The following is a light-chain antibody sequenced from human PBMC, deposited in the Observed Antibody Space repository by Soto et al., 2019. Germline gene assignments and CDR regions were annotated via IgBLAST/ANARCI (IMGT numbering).Light chain of an antibody. CDR3: QQYGSSPVT. CDR1: QSVSSSY. V-gene: IGKV3-20*01. J-gene: IGKJ1*01. Sequence: EIVLTQSPGTLSLSHGERATLSCSASQSVSSSYLAWYQQKPGQAPRLLIYGASSRATGIPDRFSGSGSGTDFTLTISRLEPEDFAVYYCQQYGSSPVTFGQGTKVDIK. CDR2: GAS.